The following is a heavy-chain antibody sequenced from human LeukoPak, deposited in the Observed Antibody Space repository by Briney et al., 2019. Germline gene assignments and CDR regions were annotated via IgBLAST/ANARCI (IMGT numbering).Heavy chain of an antibody. V-gene: IGHV1-18*01. D-gene: IGHD2-21*02. J-gene: IGHJ4*02. CDR3: ARDGPAYCGGDCYSDY. Sequence: ASVKVSCKASGYTFTSYGISWVRQAPGQGLEWMGWISAYNGNANYAQKLQGRVTMTTDTSTSAAYMELRSLRSDDTAVYYCARDGPAYCGGDCYSDYWGQGTLVTVSS. CDR2: ISAYNGNA. CDR1: GYTFTSYG.